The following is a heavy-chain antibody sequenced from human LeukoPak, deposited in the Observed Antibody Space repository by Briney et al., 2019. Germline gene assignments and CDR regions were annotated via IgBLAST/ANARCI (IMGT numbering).Heavy chain of an antibody. CDR3: ARDPIGYCSGGSCYGYYMDV. J-gene: IGHJ6*03. CDR2: ISSSGSTI. D-gene: IGHD2-15*01. V-gene: IGHV3-48*03. Sequence: PGGSLRLSCAASAFTFSSYEMNWVRQAPGKGLEWVSYISSSGSTIYYADSVKGRFTISRDNAKNSLYLQMNSLRAEDTAVYYCARDPIGYCSGGSCYGYYMDVWGKGTTVTISS. CDR1: AFTFSSYE.